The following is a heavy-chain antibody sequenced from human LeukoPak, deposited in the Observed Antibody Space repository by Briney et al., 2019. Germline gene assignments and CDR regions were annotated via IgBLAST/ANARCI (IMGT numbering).Heavy chain of an antibody. CDR3: ARDPYSGSYYWFDP. D-gene: IGHD1-26*01. Sequence: SETLSLTCAVSGGSFSGHYWNWIRQPPGKGLEWIGEINHGGSTYYNPSLKSRVTISVDTSKNQFSLKLSSVTAADTAVYYCARDPYSGSYYWFDPWGQGTLVTVSS. V-gene: IGHV4-34*01. CDR1: GGSFSGHY. J-gene: IGHJ5*02. CDR2: INHGGST.